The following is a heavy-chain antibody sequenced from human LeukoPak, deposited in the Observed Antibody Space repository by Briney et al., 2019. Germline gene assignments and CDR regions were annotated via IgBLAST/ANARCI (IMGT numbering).Heavy chain of an antibody. CDR1: GGSFSGYY. V-gene: IGHV4-34*01. CDR2: INHSGST. CDR3: ARGYGSGSYFNGA. J-gene: IGHJ5*02. Sequence: PSETLSLTCAVYGGSFSGYYWSWIRQPPGKGLEWIGEINHSGSTNYNPSLKSRVTISVDTSKNQFSLKLSSVTAADTAVYYCARGYGSGSYFNGAWGQGTLVAVSS. D-gene: IGHD3-10*01.